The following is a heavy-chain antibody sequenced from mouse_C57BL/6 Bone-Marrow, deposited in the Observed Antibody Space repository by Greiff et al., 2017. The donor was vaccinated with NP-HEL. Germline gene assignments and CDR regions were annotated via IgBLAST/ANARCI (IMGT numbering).Heavy chain of an antibody. CDR2: IWGVGST. J-gene: IGHJ4*01. V-gene: IGHV2-6*01. CDR1: GFSLTSYG. D-gene: IGHD1-1*01. CDR3: ARELYGSSYDYYAMDY. Sequence: VQVVESGPGLVAPSQSLSITCTVSGFSLTSYGVDWVRQSPGKGLAWLGVIWGVGSTNYNSALKSRLSISKDNSKSQVFLKMNSLQTDDTAMYYCARELYGSSYDYYAMDYWGQGTSVTVSS.